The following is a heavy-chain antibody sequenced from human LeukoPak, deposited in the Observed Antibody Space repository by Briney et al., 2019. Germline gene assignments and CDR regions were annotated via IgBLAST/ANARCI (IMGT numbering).Heavy chain of an antibody. CDR3: AGSRYPEPQVLDS. V-gene: IGHV3-48*03. CDR1: GFSFSIYE. D-gene: IGHD6-13*01. Sequence: PGGSLSLSCAASGFSFSIYEMNWVRQAPGKGLEWVSYISSNGDIIYYADSVKGRFTISRDNAKNSLYLQMNSLRAEDTAVYYCAGSRYPEPQVLDSWGQGTLVTVSS. CDR2: ISSNGDII. J-gene: IGHJ4*02.